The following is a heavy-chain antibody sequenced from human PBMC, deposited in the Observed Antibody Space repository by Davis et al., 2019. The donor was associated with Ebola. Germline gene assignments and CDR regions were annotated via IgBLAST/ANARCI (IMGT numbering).Heavy chain of an antibody. D-gene: IGHD3-9*01. CDR1: GGSFSGYY. Sequence: MPSETLSLTCAVYGGSFSGYYWSWIRQPTGTGLEWIGEINHSGSTNYKPSLKSRFTISVDTSKNQFSLKLSSVTAADTAVYYCAIKVGYFDWLGFVSGWFDPWGQGTLVTVSS. CDR2: INHSGST. J-gene: IGHJ5*02. V-gene: IGHV4-34*01. CDR3: AIKVGYFDWLGFVSGWFDP.